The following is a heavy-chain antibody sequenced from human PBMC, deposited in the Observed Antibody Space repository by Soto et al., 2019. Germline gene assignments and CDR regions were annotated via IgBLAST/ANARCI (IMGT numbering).Heavy chain of an antibody. D-gene: IGHD3-16*01. J-gene: IGHJ4*02. CDR1: VGSFSGYY. CDR2: IYYSGST. V-gene: IGHV4-59*01. Sequence: SETLSLTCAVYVGSFSGYYLNWVRQPPGKGLEWIGYIYYSGSTNYNPSLKSRVTISVDTSKNQFSLKLSSVTAADTAVYYCARVWGYAFDYWGQGTLVTVS. CDR3: ARVWGYAFDY.